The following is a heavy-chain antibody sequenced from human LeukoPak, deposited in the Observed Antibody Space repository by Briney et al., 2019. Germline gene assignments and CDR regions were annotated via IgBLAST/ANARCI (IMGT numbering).Heavy chain of an antibody. CDR1: GYSFTSYW. Sequence: GESLKISCKGSGYSFTSYWIGWVRQMPGKGLEWMGIIYPGDSDTRYSPSFQGQVTISADKSISTAYLQWSSVKASDTAMYYCARLGYYDFWSGPFSSGMDVWGQGTTVTVSS. V-gene: IGHV5-51*01. CDR3: ARLGYYDFWSGPFSSGMDV. CDR2: IYPGDSDT. D-gene: IGHD3-3*01. J-gene: IGHJ6*02.